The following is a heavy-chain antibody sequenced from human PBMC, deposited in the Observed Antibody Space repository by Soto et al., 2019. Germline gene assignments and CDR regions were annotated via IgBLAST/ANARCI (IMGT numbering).Heavy chain of an antibody. CDR2: ISGSGTSSTI. Sequence: EVQVVESGGGLVQPGGSLRLSCAVSGLAFSAYPMNWVRQAPGKGLEWVSYISGSGTSSTIYYAVSVKGRFTISRDNAKSSLFLQMNNLRDEDTAVYYCASRAREFTLGYWGQGILVTVSS. J-gene: IGHJ4*02. D-gene: IGHD6-6*01. CDR1: GLAFSAYP. V-gene: IGHV3-48*02. CDR3: ASRAREFTLGY.